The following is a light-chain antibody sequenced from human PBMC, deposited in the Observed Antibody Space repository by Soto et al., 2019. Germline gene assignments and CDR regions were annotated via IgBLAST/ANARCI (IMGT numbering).Light chain of an antibody. CDR2: SNN. Sequence: QSVLTQPPSASATPGQRVTISCSGSSSNIGSKTVNWYQQLPGTALKLLIYSNNQRPSGVPDRLSGSKSGTSASLAISGLQSEDEADYYYAAWDDSLNDYVFGTGTKLTVL. CDR1: SSNIGSKT. J-gene: IGLJ1*01. CDR3: AAWDDSLNDYV. V-gene: IGLV1-44*01.